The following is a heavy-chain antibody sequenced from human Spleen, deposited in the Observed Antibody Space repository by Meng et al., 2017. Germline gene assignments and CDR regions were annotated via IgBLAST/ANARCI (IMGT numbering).Heavy chain of an antibody. V-gene: IGHV4-59*01. CDR2: MYYSGST. D-gene: IGHD5-18*01. CDR1: GDSISSYY. J-gene: IGHJ4*02. CDR3: ARAGSGYSFDY. Sequence: SETLSLTCTVSGDSISSYYWSWIRQPPGKGLEWIGYMYYSGSTNYNPSLKSRVTISADTSKNQSSLKLSSVTAADTAVYYCARAGSGYSFDYWGQGTLVTVSS.